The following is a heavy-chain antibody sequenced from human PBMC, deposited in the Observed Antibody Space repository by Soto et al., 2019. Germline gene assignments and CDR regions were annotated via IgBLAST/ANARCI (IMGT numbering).Heavy chain of an antibody. J-gene: IGHJ3*02. D-gene: IGHD3-3*01. CDR3: AKELAIFGVALGAFDI. Sequence: GGSLRLSCAASGFTFSRSAMSWVRQALGKELEWVSAISGSGGSTYYADSVKGRFTISRDNSKNTLYLQMNSLRAEDTAVYYCAKELAIFGVALGAFDIWGQGTMVTVSS. CDR2: ISGSGGST. V-gene: IGHV3-23*01. CDR1: GFTFSRSA.